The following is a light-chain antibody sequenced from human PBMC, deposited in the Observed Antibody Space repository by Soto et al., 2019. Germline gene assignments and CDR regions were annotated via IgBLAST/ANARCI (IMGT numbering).Light chain of an antibody. J-gene: IGLJ1*01. CDR2: DNN. CDR3: GSWDSSLTYV. Sequence: QSVLTQPPSVSAAPGQKVTISCSGSSSNIGNNFVTWYQLLPGTAPKLLIYDNNKRPSGIPDRFSGSQSGTSATLGITGLQTGDEAVYYCGSWDSSLTYVFGTGTKVTVL. V-gene: IGLV1-51*01. CDR1: SSNIGNNF.